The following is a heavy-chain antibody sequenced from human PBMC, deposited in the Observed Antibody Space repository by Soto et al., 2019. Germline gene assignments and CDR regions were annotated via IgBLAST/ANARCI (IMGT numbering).Heavy chain of an antibody. CDR3: ARSPVYDYRLRFDY. V-gene: IGHV1-18*01. D-gene: IGHD5-12*01. J-gene: IGHJ4*02. CDR1: VYTFTSYG. Sequence: ASVKVCCTDSVYTFTSYGISWVRQAPGQGLEWMGWISAYNGNTNYAQKLQGRVTMTTDTSTSTAYMELRSLRSDATAVYYCARSPVYDYRLRFDYWGQGTLVPVSS. CDR2: ISAYNGNT.